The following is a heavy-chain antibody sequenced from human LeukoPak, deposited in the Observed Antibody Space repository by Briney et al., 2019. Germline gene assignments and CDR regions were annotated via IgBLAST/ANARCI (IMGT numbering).Heavy chain of an antibody. CDR3: ARAGTN. Sequence: GGSLRLSCAASGFIFSNYDMNWVRQAPGKGPEWVSYISGTSSIILYADSVKGRFTISRDNAKNLLYLQMNSLRDEDTAVYYCARAGTNWGQGTLVTVSS. V-gene: IGHV3-48*02. CDR2: ISGTSSII. J-gene: IGHJ4*02. CDR1: GFIFSNYD.